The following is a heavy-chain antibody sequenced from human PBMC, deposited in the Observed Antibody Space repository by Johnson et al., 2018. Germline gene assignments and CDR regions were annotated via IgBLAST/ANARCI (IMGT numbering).Heavy chain of an antibody. CDR2: IYYSGST. V-gene: IGHV4-59*01. CDR1: GGSINTYY. J-gene: IGHJ1*01. Sequence: QVQLQESGPGLVKPSETLSLTCTVSGGSINTYYWAWIRQPPGKGLEWIGYIYYSGSTNYNPSRKSRVTIAVDTSKDQFSLKLSSVTAADMAVYYCARARMPYGDYLEYFQHWGEGSLVTVSS. CDR3: ARARMPYGDYLEYFQH. D-gene: IGHD4-17*01.